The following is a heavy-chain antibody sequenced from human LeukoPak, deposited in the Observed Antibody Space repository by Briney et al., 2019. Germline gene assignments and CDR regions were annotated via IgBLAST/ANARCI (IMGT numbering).Heavy chain of an antibody. D-gene: IGHD3-10*02. V-gene: IGHV3-43*01. J-gene: IGHJ4*02. CDR3: AKELDTMFFDY. CDR2: AGWAGGTT. Sequence: GGSLRLSCATSGFNFDRHTIHWVRQAPGKGLGWVSLAGWAGGTTFYSDSVRGRFTISRDSGRKSVYLQMNSLTTDDTAFYFCAKELDTMFFDYWGQGALVTVPS. CDR1: GFNFDRHT.